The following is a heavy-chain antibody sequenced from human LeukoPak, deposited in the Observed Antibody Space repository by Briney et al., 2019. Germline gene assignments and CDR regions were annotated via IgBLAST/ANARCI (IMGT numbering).Heavy chain of an antibody. CDR1: GFTFSSYA. D-gene: IGHD2-2*01. V-gene: IGHV3-30*04. CDR2: ISYDGSNK. J-gene: IGHJ1*01. CDR3: ARGRGWYCSSTSCQRFAEYFQH. Sequence: LPGGSLRLSCAASGFTFSSYAMHWVRQAPGKGLEWVAVISYDGSNKYYADSVKGRFTIPRDNSKNTLYLQMNSLRAEDTAVYYCARGRGWYCSSTSCQRFAEYFQHWGQGTLATVSS.